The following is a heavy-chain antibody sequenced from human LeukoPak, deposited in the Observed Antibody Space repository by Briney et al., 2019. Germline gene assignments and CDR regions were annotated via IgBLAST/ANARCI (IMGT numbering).Heavy chain of an antibody. CDR2: TSYSGRT. D-gene: IGHD6-13*01. CDR3: ARLSSTHLPNY. J-gene: IGHJ4*02. V-gene: IGHV4-39*01. CDR1: GASSSSSSYF. Sequence: SETLSLTCTVSGASSSSSSYFWGWLRQPPGKGLEWIGTTSYSGRTYYSPSLRSRITMSVDTSKNQFSLNLSSVTAADTAVYYCARLSSTHLPNYWGQGILVTVSS.